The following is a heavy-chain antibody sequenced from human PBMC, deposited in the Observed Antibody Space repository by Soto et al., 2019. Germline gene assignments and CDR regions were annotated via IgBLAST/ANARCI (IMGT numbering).Heavy chain of an antibody. V-gene: IGHV4-39*01. J-gene: IGHJ4*02. CDR3: ATHPPYGPLDH. CDR2: IYYSENT. Sequence: SETLSLTCTVSGVSISSSSNHWGWIRQPPGKGLEWIGNIYYSENTYYNPSLKNRVTISVDTSKNQFSLRLTSVTAADTAVYYCATHPPYGPLDHWGQGTLVTVSS. D-gene: IGHD4-17*01. CDR1: GVSISSSSNH.